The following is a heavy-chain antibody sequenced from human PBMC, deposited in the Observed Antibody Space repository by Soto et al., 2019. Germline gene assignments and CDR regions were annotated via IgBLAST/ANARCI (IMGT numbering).Heavy chain of an antibody. CDR3: ARPSFVDFWSGYQHTPLQY. V-gene: IGHV1-69*01. J-gene: IGHJ4*02. CDR1: GGSFGTYG. D-gene: IGHD3-3*01. CDR2: SIPVLRSA. Sequence: QVQLVQSGAEVKKPGSSVKVSCKASGGSFGTYGLTWVRQAPGQGLEWMAASIPVLRSAQYAQKFQGRVTNTADESTRTAYMEVSSLRSDDTAIYYCARPSFVDFWSGYQHTPLQYWGQGTLITVSS.